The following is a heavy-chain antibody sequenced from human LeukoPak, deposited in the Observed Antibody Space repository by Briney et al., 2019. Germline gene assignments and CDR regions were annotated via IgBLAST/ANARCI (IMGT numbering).Heavy chain of an antibody. Sequence: PGGSLRLSCAASGFTFSSYAMSWVRQAPGKGLEWVSAISGSGGSAYYADSVKGRFTISRDNSKNTLYLQMNSLRAEDTAVYYCAKGSNYDYVWGSYRSIGGAFDIWGQGTMVNVSS. D-gene: IGHD3-16*02. CDR2: ISGSGGSA. V-gene: IGHV3-23*01. CDR1: GFTFSSYA. CDR3: AKGSNYDYVWGSYRSIGGAFDI. J-gene: IGHJ3*02.